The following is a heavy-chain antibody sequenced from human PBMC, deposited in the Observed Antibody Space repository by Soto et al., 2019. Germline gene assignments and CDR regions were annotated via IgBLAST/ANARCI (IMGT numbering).Heavy chain of an antibody. Sequence: ASVKVSCKASGYTFTSYDINWVRQATGQGLEWMGWMNPNSGNTGYAQKFQGRVTMTRNTSISTAYMELSSLRSGDTAVYYCARGGDSYYYYGMDVWGQGTTVTVSS. D-gene: IGHD4-17*01. CDR1: GYTFTSYD. J-gene: IGHJ6*02. CDR3: ARGGDSYYYYGMDV. V-gene: IGHV1-8*01. CDR2: MNPNSGNT.